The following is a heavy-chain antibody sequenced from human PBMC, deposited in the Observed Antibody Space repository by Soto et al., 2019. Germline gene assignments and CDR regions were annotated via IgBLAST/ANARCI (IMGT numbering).Heavy chain of an antibody. V-gene: IGHV4-59*08. Sequence: QVQLQESGPGLVKPSETLSLTCTVSGGSITNYYCSWFRQPPGKGLEWIGYIQYNGYSAYNLSLRSRVTMSMARSKTQLSLLLESATATDTAVYYCARHGFGSLHGLVDVWGQGTTVIVSS. J-gene: IGHJ6*02. CDR2: IQYNGYS. CDR1: GGSITNYY. D-gene: IGHD3-10*01. CDR3: ARHGFGSLHGLVDV.